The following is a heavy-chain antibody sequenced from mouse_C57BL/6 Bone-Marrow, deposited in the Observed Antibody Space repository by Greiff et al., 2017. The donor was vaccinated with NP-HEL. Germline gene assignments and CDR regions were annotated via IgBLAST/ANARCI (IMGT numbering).Heavy chain of an antibody. V-gene: IGHV5-17*01. J-gene: IGHJ2*01. Sequence: EVQLVESGGGLVKPGGSLKLSCAASGFTFSDYGMHWVRQAPEKGLEWVAYISSGSSTIYYADTVKGRFTIARDNAKNTLFLQMTSLRSEDTAMYYCARAWDLDYWGQGTTLTVSS. CDR1: GFTFSDYG. D-gene: IGHD4-1*01. CDR2: ISSGSSTI. CDR3: ARAWDLDY.